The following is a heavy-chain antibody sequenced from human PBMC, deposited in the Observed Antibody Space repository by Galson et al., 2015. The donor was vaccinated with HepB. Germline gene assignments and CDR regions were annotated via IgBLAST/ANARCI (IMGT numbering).Heavy chain of an antibody. D-gene: IGHD3-16*01. V-gene: IGHV3-23*01. CDR2: ISGSGGST. CDR1: GFTFSSYA. Sequence: LRLSCAASGFTFSSYAMSWVRQAPGKGLEWVSAISGSGGSTYYADSVKGRFTISRDNSKNTLYLQMNSLRAEDTAVYYCAKTRYDYVWGSPTDYWGQGTLVTVSS. CDR3: AKTRYDYVWGSPTDY. J-gene: IGHJ4*02.